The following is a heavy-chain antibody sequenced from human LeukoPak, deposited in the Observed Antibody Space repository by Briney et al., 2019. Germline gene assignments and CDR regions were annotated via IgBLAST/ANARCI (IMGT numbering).Heavy chain of an antibody. V-gene: IGHV4-30-4*01. CDR2: IYYSGST. J-gene: IGHJ5*02. CDR3: AIGGFGELGSRFDP. Sequence: PSQTLSPTCTVSGGSISSGDYYWSWIRQPPGKGLEWIGYIYYSGSTYYNPSLKSRVTISVDTSKNQFSLKLSSVTAADTAVYYCAIGGFGELGSRFDPWGQGTLVTVSS. CDR1: GGSISSGDYY. D-gene: IGHD3-10*01.